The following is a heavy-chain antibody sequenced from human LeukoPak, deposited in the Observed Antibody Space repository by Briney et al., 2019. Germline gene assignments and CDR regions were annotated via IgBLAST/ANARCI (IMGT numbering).Heavy chain of an antibody. CDR3: AREGVGVVVPAAVSWFDP. J-gene: IGHJ5*02. D-gene: IGHD2-2*01. CDR1: GGSISSGEYY. V-gene: IGHV4-61*08. Sequence: SETLSLTCTVSGGSISSGEYYWSWIRQPPGKGLEWIGYIYYSGSTNYNPSLKSRVTISVDTSKNQFSLKLSSVTAADTAVYYCAREGVGVVVPAAVSWFDPWGQGTLVTVSS. CDR2: IYYSGST.